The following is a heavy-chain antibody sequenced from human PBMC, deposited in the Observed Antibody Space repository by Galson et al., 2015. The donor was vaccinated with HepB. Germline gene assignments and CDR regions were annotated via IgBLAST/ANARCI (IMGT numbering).Heavy chain of an antibody. J-gene: IGHJ4*02. CDR3: ARANGLGHIVVVAIMAADS. CDR2: IDNNGGQI. D-gene: IGHD2-21*01. V-gene: IGHV3-21*01. CDR1: GFIFNSYS. Sequence: SLRLSCAASGFIFNSYSMNWVRQAPGKGLEWISSIDNNGGQIYYAESVKGRFTISRDNAKNSLYLHMNSLRDDDTAVYYCARANGLGHIVVVAIMAADSWGQGTLVTVSS.